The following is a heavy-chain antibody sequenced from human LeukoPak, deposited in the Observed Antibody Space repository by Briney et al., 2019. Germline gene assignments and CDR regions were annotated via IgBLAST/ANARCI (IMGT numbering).Heavy chain of an antibody. CDR3: ARDYWGSGDY. V-gene: IGHV3-74*01. Sequence: GGSLRLSCAAPGFTFSSYWMHWVRQAPGKGRVWVSRIKTAGSSTTYADSVKGRFTISRDNAKNTLYLQMNSLRAEDTAVYYCARDYWGSGDYWGQGTLVTVSS. CDR1: GFTFSSYW. CDR2: IKTAGSST. J-gene: IGHJ4*02. D-gene: IGHD7-27*01.